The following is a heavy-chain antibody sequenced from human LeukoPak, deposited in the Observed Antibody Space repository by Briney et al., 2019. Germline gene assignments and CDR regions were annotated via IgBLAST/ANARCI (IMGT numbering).Heavy chain of an antibody. V-gene: IGHV3-53*01. CDR1: GLTVSRNY. D-gene: IGHD7-27*01. Sequence: GGSLRLSCAASGLTVSRNYMSWVRQAPGQGLEWVSIIYSGGSTIYGDSVKGRFTISRDNSKNTLFLHMNSLRAEDTAVYYCARNMGDWGRAFDFWGQGTMITVSS. J-gene: IGHJ3*01. CDR2: IYSGGST. CDR3: ARNMGDWGRAFDF.